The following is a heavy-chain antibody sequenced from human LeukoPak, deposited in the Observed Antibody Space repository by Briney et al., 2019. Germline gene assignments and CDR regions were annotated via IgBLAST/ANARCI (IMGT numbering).Heavy chain of an antibody. J-gene: IGHJ3*02. Sequence: PGGSLRLSCAASGFNFSTYAMHWVRQARGKGLEWVTTISYDGSNKYYADSVKGRFTISRDNSKNTLYLQMNSLRVEDTTTYYCARGSIDVFHIWGQGTVVTVSS. D-gene: IGHD2/OR15-2a*01. CDR3: ARGSIDVFHI. V-gene: IGHV3-30-3*01. CDR2: ISYDGSNK. CDR1: GFNFSTYA.